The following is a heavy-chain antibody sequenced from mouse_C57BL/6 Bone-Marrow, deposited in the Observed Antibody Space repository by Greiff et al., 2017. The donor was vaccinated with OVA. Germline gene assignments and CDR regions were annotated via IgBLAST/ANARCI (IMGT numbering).Heavy chain of an antibody. CDR1: GFSLTSYG. D-gene: IGHD1-1*01. J-gene: IGHJ1*03. CDR3: AKKGGYGSRVWYFDV. CDR2: IWRGGST. Sequence: QVQLKQSGPGLVQPSQSLSITCTVSGFSLTSYGVHWVRQSPGKGLEWLGVIWRGGSTDYNAAFMSRLSITKDNSKSQVFFKMNSLQADDTAIYYCAKKGGYGSRVWYFDVWGTGTTVTVSS. V-gene: IGHV2-5*01.